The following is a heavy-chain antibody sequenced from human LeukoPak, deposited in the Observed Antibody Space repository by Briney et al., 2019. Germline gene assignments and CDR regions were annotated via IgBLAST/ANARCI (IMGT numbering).Heavy chain of an antibody. V-gene: IGHV1-18*01. CDR1: GYTFTSYG. CDR3: ARDRQCGY. CDR2: ISPYNGNT. D-gene: IGHD2-21*01. J-gene: IGHJ4*02. Sequence: ASVKLSCKASGYTFTSYGISWVRQAPGQGLEWMGCISPYNGNTNYAPKLQGRLNMTTDTSTSTDYMELRSLRSDDTAVYYCARDRQCGYWGQGTLVTVSS.